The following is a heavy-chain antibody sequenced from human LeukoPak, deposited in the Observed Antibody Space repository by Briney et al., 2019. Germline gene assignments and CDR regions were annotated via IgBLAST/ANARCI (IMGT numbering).Heavy chain of an antibody. CDR3: ARVDSSSSWYGY. V-gene: IGHV3-11*05. D-gene: IGHD6-13*01. CDR2: ISSSSSYT. CDR1: GFTFSDYY. J-gene: IGHJ4*02. Sequence: GGSLRLSCAASGFTFSDYYMSWIRRAPGKGLEWVSYISSSSSYTNYADSVKGRFTISRDNAKNSLYLQMNSLRAEDTAVYYCARVDSSSSWYGYWGQGTLVTVSS.